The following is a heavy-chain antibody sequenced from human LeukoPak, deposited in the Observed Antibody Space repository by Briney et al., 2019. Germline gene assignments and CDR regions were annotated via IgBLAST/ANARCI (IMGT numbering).Heavy chain of an antibody. V-gene: IGHV3-30*18. CDR3: AKGEDGYKPPLDY. CDR2: ISYDGSNK. Sequence: GRSLRLSCAASGFTFSSYGMHWVRQAPGKGLEWVAVISYDGSNKYYADSVKGRFTISRDNSKNTLYLQMNSLRAEDTAVYYCAKGEDGYKPPLDYWGQGTLVTVSS. CDR1: GFTFSSYG. D-gene: IGHD5-24*01. J-gene: IGHJ4*02.